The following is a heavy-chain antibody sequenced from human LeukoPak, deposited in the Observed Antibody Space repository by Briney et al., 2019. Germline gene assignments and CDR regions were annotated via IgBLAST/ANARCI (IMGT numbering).Heavy chain of an antibody. J-gene: IGHJ6*03. CDR1: GGSISSGDYY. D-gene: IGHD6-6*01. Sequence: PSETLSLTCTVSGGSISSGDYYWSWIRQPPGKGLEWIGYIYYSGSTYYNPSLKSRVTISVDTSKNQFSLKLSSVTAADTAVYYCAREALEYSTYYYYYYYMDVWGKGTTVTVSS. V-gene: IGHV4-30-4*08. CDR3: AREALEYSTYYYYYYYMDV. CDR2: IYYSGST.